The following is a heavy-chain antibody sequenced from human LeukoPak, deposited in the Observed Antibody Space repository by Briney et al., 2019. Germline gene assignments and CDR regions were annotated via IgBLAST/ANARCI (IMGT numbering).Heavy chain of an antibody. Sequence: PGGSLRLSRAVSGFTFSAFWMHWVRQAPGKGLEWVANIKQDGSEKYYVDSVKGRFTISRDNAKNSLYLQMNSLRAEDTAVYYCARTSSQYVDAFDIWGQGTMVTVSS. CDR3: ARTSSQYVDAFDI. D-gene: IGHD2-15*01. CDR1: GFTFSAFW. J-gene: IGHJ3*02. CDR2: IKQDGSEK. V-gene: IGHV3-7*03.